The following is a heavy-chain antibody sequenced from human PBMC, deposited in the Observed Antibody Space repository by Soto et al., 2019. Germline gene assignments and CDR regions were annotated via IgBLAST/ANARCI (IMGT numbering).Heavy chain of an antibody. D-gene: IGHD6-19*01. CDR2: IYWDDNN. CDR3: AHGSGWLSDY. V-gene: IGHV2-5*02. CDR1: GFSLTSTAVG. J-gene: IGHJ4*02. Sequence: QITLKESGPTLVKPTQTLTLTCTFSGFSLTSTAVGVNWIRQPPGKALEWLALIYWDDNNQYNPSLKSRITVTTDTSKNQVVLTMTNMDPVDTATYYRAHGSGWLSDYWGQGTLVTVSS.